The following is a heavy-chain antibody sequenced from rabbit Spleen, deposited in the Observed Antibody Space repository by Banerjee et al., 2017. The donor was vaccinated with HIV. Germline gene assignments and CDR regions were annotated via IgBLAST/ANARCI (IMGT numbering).Heavy chain of an antibody. CDR2: IDAGGSGFT. V-gene: IGHV1S45*01. CDR1: GVSFSVSSY. CDR3: ARDTSSSFSSYGMDL. D-gene: IGHD1-1*01. J-gene: IGHJ6*01. Sequence: EQLEESGGGLVKPEGSLTLTCKASGVSFSVSSYMCWVRQAPGKGLEWIACIDAGGSGFTYFASWAKGRFTISKTSSTTVTLQMTSLTAADTATYFCARDTSSSFSSYGMDLWGPGTLVTVS.